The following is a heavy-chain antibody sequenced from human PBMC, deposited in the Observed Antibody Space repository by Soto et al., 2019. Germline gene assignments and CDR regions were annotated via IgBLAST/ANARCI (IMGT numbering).Heavy chain of an antibody. CDR3: ARGPTYYYGSARYYYYGMDV. Sequence: SLKVSCKASGGTFSSYAISWVRQAPGQGLEWMGGIIPIFGTANYAQKFQGRVTITADESTSTAYMELSSLRSEDTAVYYCARGPTYYYGSARYYYYGMDVWGQGTTVNVS. CDR1: GGTFSSYA. D-gene: IGHD3-10*01. V-gene: IGHV1-69*13. CDR2: IIPIFGTA. J-gene: IGHJ6*02.